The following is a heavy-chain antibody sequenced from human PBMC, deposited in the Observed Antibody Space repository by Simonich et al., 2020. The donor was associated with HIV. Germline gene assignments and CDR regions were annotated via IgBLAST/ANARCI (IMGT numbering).Heavy chain of an antibody. CDR2: INHSGST. Sequence: QVQLQQWGAGLLKPSETLSLTCAVYGGSFSGYYWRWIRQPPGTGLELIGEINHSGSTNYHPAPKSRVTISVDPSKNQFSLKLSSVTAADTAVYYCARRHPTTVTTPYFDYWGQGTLVTVSS. V-gene: IGHV4-34*01. D-gene: IGHD4-17*01. CDR3: ARRHPTTVTTPYFDY. CDR1: GGSFSGYY. J-gene: IGHJ4*02.